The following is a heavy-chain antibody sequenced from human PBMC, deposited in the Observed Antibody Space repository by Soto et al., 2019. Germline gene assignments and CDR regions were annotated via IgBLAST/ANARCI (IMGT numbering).Heavy chain of an antibody. V-gene: IGHV1-18*01. CDR2: ISPETGKT. Sequence: QVQLVQSGAEVKRPGASVKVSCTASGYTFTNFGVTWVRQAPGQGLEWMSWISPETGKTYCARKLQGRVTMTTDTSTNTAYMELGSLRSDDTAVYYCVRDLRDYGGDVGYFDYWGQRTLVIVSS. CDR3: VRDLRDYGGDVGYFDY. D-gene: IGHD2-21*02. J-gene: IGHJ4*02. CDR1: GYTFTNFG.